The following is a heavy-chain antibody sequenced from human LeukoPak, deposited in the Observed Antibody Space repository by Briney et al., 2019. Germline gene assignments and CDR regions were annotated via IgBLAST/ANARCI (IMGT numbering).Heavy chain of an antibody. D-gene: IGHD2-15*01. CDR2: INPNSGGT. Sequence: ASVKVSCKASGYTFTGYYMHWVRQAPGQGLEWMGWINPNSGGTNYAQKFQGRVTMTRDTSISTAYMELSRLRSDDTAVYYCARGSRGCSGGSCYYYYGMDVWGQGTTVTVSS. CDR1: GYTFTGYY. V-gene: IGHV1-2*02. CDR3: ARGSRGCSGGSCYYYYGMDV. J-gene: IGHJ6*02.